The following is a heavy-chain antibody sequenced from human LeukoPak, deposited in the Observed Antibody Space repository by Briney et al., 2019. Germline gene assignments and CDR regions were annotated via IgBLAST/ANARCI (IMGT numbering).Heavy chain of an antibody. V-gene: IGHV1-8*03. J-gene: IGHJ4*02. D-gene: IGHD3-22*01. Sequence: ASVKLSCKASGYTFTSYDINWVRQATGKGLGWMGWTNPNSGNTGYAQKFQGRVDITRNSSISTAYMELSSLRSEDTAVYYCARRLPSFRYYYDSSGYSNWGQGTLVTASS. CDR1: GYTFTSYD. CDR3: ARRLPSFRYYYDSSGYSN. CDR2: TNPNSGNT.